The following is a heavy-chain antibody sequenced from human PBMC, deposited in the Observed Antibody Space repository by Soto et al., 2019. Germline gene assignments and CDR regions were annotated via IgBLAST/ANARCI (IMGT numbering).Heavy chain of an antibody. CDR2: FDPEDGET. Sequence: ASVKVSCKVSGYTLTELSMHWVRQAPGKGPEWMGGFDPEDGETIYAQKFQGRVTMTEDTSTDTAYMELSSLRSEDTAVYYCATPNRPTVTTYSRVFDYWGQGTLVTAPQ. D-gene: IGHD4-4*01. CDR1: GYTLTELS. J-gene: IGHJ4*02. V-gene: IGHV1-24*01. CDR3: ATPNRPTVTTYSRVFDY.